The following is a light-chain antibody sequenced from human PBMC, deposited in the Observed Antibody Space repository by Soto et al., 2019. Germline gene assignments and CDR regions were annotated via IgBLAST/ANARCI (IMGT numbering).Light chain of an antibody. V-gene: IGLV2-8*01. J-gene: IGLJ3*02. Sequence: QSVLTQPPSASGSPGQSVTISCTGTSSDVGAYNYVSWYQQHAGKAPKLVIYEVTKRPSGVPDRFSGSKSANTASLTVSGLQAEDEADYYRSSFAPSNTWVFGGGTKVTVL. CDR3: SSFAPSNTWV. CDR1: SSDVGAYNY. CDR2: EVT.